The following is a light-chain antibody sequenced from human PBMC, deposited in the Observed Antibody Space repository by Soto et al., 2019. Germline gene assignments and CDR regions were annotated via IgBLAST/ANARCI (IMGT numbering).Light chain of an antibody. J-gene: IGKJ2*01. CDR2: AAS. V-gene: IGKV1-39*01. CDR3: QQSYSTPVD. Sequence: DIQMTQSPSSLSASVGDRVTITCRASQSISSYLNWYQHKPGKAPRLLIYAASSLQSGVPSRFSGSGSGTDFTLTISSLQPEASAAYYCQQSYSTPVDFGQGTKLEIK. CDR1: QSISSY.